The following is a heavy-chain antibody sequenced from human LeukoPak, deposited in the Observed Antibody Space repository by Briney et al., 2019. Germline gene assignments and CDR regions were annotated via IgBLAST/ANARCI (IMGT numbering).Heavy chain of an antibody. V-gene: IGHV1-2*02. J-gene: IGHJ3*02. D-gene: IGHD2-2*01. CDR1: GYTFTGYY. CDR3: ARDWRYCSSTSCDDAFDI. Sequence: ASVKVSCKASGYTFTGYYMHWVRQAPGQGLEWMGWINPNSGGTNYAQKFQGRVTMTRDTSISTAYMELSRLRSDDTAVYYCARDWRYCSSTSCDDAFDIWGQGTMVTVSS. CDR2: INPNSGGT.